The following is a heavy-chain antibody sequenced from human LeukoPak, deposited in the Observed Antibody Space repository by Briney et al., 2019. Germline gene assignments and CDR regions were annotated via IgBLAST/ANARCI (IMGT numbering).Heavy chain of an antibody. J-gene: IGHJ2*01. CDR2: ISSSSSYI. CDR3: ARSVYSGYYYPSRYFDL. CDR1: GFTFSSYS. Sequence: PGGSLRLSCAASGFTFSSYSMNWVRQAPGKGLEWISSISSSSSYIYYADSVKGRFTISRDNAKNSLYLQMNSLRAEDTAVYYCARSVYSGYYYPSRYFDLWGRGTLVTVSS. V-gene: IGHV3-21*01. D-gene: IGHD1-26*01.